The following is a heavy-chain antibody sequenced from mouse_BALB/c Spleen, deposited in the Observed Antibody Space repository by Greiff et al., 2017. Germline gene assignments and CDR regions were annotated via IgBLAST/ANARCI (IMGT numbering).Heavy chain of an antibody. Sequence: EVQLVESGGGLVQPKGSLKLSCAASGFTFNTYAMNWVRQAPGKGLEWVARIRSKSNNYATYYADSVKDRFTISRDDSQSMLYLQMNNLKTEDTAVYYCVRHIYKDWYFAVWGAGTTVTVSA. CDR3: VRHIYKDWYFAV. CDR2: IRSKSNNYAT. D-gene: IGHD1-3*01. CDR1: GFTFNTYA. J-gene: IGHJ1*01. V-gene: IGHV10-1*02.